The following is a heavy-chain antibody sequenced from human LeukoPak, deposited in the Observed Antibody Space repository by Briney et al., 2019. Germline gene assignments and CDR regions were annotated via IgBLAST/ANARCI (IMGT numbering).Heavy chain of an antibody. V-gene: IGHV4-34*01. CDR1: GGSFSGYC. CDR2: INHSGST. CDR3: ARRRVLRFLEWLSRWFDP. J-gene: IGHJ5*02. D-gene: IGHD3-3*01. Sequence: SETLSLTCAVYGGSFSGYCWSWIRQPPGKGLEWIGEINHSGSTNYNPSLKSRVTISVDTSKNQFSLKLSSVTAADTAVYYCARRRVLRFLEWLSRWFDPWGQGTLVTVSS.